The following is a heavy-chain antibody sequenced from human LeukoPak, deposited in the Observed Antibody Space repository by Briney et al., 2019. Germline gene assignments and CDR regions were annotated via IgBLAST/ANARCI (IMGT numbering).Heavy chain of an antibody. CDR1: GGTFTSYT. D-gene: IGHD2-2*01. V-gene: IGHV1-69*06. Sequence: SSVKLSCKGSGGTFTSYTVSWVRHAPGQGLEWMGGGIPIFGTANYAQKFQGRVTITADKSTSTAYMELSSLRSEDTAVYYCARVTDCSSTSCYGDFDYWGQGTLVTVSS. CDR3: ARVTDCSSTSCYGDFDY. J-gene: IGHJ4*02. CDR2: GIPIFGTA.